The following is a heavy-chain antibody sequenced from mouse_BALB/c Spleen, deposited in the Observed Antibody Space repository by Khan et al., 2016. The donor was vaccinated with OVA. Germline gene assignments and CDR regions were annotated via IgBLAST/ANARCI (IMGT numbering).Heavy chain of an antibody. CDR3: SREDYYGYDYYAMDY. Sequence: EVELVESGGGLVKPGGSLKLSCAASGFTFSSYAMSWVRQTPEKRLEWVASISSGGSTYYPESVKGRFTISRDNARNILYLQMSSLRSEDTAMYYCSREDYYGYDYYAMDYWGQGTSVTVSS. CDR1: GFTFSSYA. V-gene: IGHV5-6-5*01. CDR2: ISSGGST. J-gene: IGHJ4*01. D-gene: IGHD1-2*01.